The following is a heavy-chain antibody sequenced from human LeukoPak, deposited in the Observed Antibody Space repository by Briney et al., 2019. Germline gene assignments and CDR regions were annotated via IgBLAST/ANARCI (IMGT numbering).Heavy chain of an antibody. CDR1: GYTFTGFY. D-gene: IGHD2-15*01. Sequence: GASVKVSCKASGYTFTGFYIHWVRQAPGQGLEWMGWIYSDSGGTNYAQKFQGWVTMTRDTSISTAYMELSRLTSDDTAVYYCARSAGSAFFDYWGQGTLVTVSS. V-gene: IGHV1-2*04. CDR3: ARSAGSAFFDY. J-gene: IGHJ4*02. CDR2: IYSDSGGT.